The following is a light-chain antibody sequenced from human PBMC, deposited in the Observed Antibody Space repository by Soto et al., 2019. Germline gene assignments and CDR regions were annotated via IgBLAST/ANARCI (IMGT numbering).Light chain of an antibody. Sequence: EIVLTQSPGILSLSPGERATLSCRASQSVSSNYLAWFQQKPGQAPRLLITGASSRATGIPYRFRGSGSGTGFTLTISRLEPEDFAADDCQQYGNSPCTFGQGTKLEIK. CDR3: QQYGNSPCT. CDR2: GAS. V-gene: IGKV3-20*01. CDR1: QSVSSNY. J-gene: IGKJ2*02.